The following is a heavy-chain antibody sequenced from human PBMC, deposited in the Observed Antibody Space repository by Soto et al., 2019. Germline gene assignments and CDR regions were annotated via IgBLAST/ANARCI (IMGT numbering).Heavy chain of an antibody. D-gene: IGHD5-12*01. CDR1: GFTFSIYA. J-gene: IGHJ4*02. CDR3: AKEISGYNAPLDY. CDR2: ISGSGSST. Sequence: EVQLLESGGGLVQPGGSLRLSCAASGFTFSIYAMNWVRQAPGKGLEWVSVISGSGSSTYYADSVRGRFTISRDNSKNTLYVQMDSLRAEDTAIYYCAKEISGYNAPLDYWGQGIRVTVSS. V-gene: IGHV3-23*01.